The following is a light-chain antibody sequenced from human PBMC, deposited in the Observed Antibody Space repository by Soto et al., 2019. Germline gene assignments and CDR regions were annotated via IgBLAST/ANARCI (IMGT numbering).Light chain of an antibody. CDR2: AAS. Sequence: DIQMTQSPSSLSASVRDRVTITCRASQGISNYLAWYQQKPGKVPKLLIYAASTLQSGVPSRFSGSGSGTAFTLTISSLQPEDVATYYCQKYESSPWTFAQGTKVEIK. V-gene: IGKV1-27*01. J-gene: IGKJ1*01. CDR3: QKYESSPWT. CDR1: QGISNY.